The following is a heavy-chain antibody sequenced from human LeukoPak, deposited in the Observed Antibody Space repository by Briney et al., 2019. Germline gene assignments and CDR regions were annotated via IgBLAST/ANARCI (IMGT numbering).Heavy chain of an antibody. Sequence: GGSLRLSCVASGFNLSDYAMTWVRQAPGKGLVWVSVVGFNGVTRFYADSVKDRFIVSRDNAKNTLYLEMKGLRAEDSAFYYCAKGSSRLLRPHFDFWGHGILVTVFS. CDR2: VGFNGVTR. J-gene: IGHJ4*01. CDR1: GFNLSDYA. D-gene: IGHD3-22*01. CDR3: AKGSSRLLRPHFDF. V-gene: IGHV3-23*01.